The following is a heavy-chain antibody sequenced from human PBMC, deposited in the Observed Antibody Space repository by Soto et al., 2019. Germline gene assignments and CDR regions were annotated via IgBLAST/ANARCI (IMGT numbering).Heavy chain of an antibody. CDR3: AKDLLRYFDWLSAFDY. CDR1: GFTFSSYA. J-gene: IGHJ4*02. V-gene: IGHV3-23*01. CDR2: ISGSGGST. Sequence: PGGSLRLSCAASGFTFSSYAMSWVRQAPGKGLEWVSAISGSGGSTYYADSVKGRFTISRDNSKNTLYLQMNSLRAEDTAVYYCAKDLLRYFDWLSAFDYWGQGTLVTVSS. D-gene: IGHD3-9*01.